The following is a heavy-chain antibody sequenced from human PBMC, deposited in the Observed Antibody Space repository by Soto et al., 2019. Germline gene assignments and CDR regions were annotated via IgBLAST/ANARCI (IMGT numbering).Heavy chain of an antibody. J-gene: IGHJ4*02. V-gene: IGHV3-48*03. CDR3: VRVGIVARPY. CDR2: ISRDGATI. CDR1: GFTFSAYA. D-gene: IGHD2-21*01. Sequence: VQLVESGGGLIQPGGALRLSCAASGFTFSAYAMSWVRQAPGKGLEWVSGISRDGATIYYADSVKGRFTISRDNDKNLLYLQMNSLKGEDTATYYCVRVGIVARPYWGQGTPVTVSS.